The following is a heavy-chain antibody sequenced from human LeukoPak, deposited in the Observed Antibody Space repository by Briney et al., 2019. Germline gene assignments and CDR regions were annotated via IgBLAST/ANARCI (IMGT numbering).Heavy chain of an antibody. J-gene: IGHJ4*02. CDR1: GGSFSGYY. CDR3: ARGRPQYHYDRSGYLNY. CDR2: NNHSGST. V-gene: IGHV4-34*01. D-gene: IGHD3-22*01. Sequence: SETQSLTCAVYGGSFSGYYWSWVRQPPGKGLEGIGENNHSGSTRYNPSLKSRVTISVDTSKKQLWLKMSSVTAADTAVYYCARGRPQYHYDRSGYLNYWGQGTLVTVSS.